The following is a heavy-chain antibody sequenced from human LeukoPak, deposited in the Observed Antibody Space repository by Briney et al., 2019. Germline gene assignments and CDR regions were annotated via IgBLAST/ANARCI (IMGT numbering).Heavy chain of an antibody. J-gene: IGHJ4*02. Sequence: PSETLSLTRTLSVGSISSYFWSWIRQPPGKGVEGIGYIYYSGSTNYNPSLQSRVTISVDTSKNQFSLKLSSGPAADTAVYYCASMDSSGWPFAYWGQGTLVTVSS. CDR1: VGSISSYF. CDR3: ASMDSSGWPFAY. CDR2: IYYSGST. D-gene: IGHD6-19*01. V-gene: IGHV4-59*01.